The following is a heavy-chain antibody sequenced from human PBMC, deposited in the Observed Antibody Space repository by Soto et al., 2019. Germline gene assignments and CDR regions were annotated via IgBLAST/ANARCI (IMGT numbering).Heavy chain of an antibody. CDR2: VTCGGRTK. J-gene: IGHJ4*02. Sequence: EVRLLESGGGLVQPGGSLRLSCAVSGFTFVGYGMTWVRQAPGKALEWVSSVTCGGRTKYYADSVKGRFTIARDNYKNTLYLQVNRLRAEDTGVYYGAKTCGGWGGYFDYWGQGSLITVSS. CDR3: AKTCGGWGGYFDY. CDR1: GFTFVGYG. D-gene: IGHD2-21*01. V-gene: IGHV3-23*01.